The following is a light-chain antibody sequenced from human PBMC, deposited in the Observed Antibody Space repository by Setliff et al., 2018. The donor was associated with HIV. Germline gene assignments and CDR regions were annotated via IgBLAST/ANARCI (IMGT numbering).Light chain of an antibody. CDR3: SSYTSRSTWV. J-gene: IGLJ3*02. CDR2: DVS. CDR1: SSDVGGYSF. V-gene: IGLV2-14*03. Sequence: QSALTQPASVSGSPGQSITISCTGTSSDVGGYSFVSWYQQHPGKAPKLMIYDVSNRPSGVSNRFSGSKSGNTASLTVSGLQAEGEADYYCSSYTSRSTWVFGGGTKVTVL.